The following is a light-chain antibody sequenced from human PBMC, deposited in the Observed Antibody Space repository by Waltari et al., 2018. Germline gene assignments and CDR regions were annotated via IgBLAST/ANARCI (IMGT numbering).Light chain of an antibody. V-gene: IGKV4-1*01. CDR3: QQYYDTPT. J-gene: IGKJ4*01. CDR1: RSVLSISNNKNY. Sequence: IDMTQSTEPLAASLGQRALLHTKSGRSVLSISNNKNYWAWFQQKPRQAPKLLIYWASTRASGISDRFSGTGSETDFTLTISSLQVEDVALYFCQQYYDTPTFARGTRVEIK. CDR2: WAS.